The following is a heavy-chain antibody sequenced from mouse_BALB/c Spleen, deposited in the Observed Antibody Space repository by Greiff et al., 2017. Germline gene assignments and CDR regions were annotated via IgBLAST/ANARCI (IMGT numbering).Heavy chain of an antibody. CDR2: ISSGGSYT. CDR3: ARRYDYDGGYFDV. Sequence: EVQGVESGGGLVKPGGSLKLSCAASGFTFSSYAMSWVRQTPEKRLEWVATISSGGSYTYYPDSVKGRFTISRDNAKNTLYLQMSSLRSEDTAMYYCARRYDYDGGYFDVWGAGTTVTVSS. D-gene: IGHD2-4*01. J-gene: IGHJ1*01. CDR1: GFTFSSYA. V-gene: IGHV5-9-3*01.